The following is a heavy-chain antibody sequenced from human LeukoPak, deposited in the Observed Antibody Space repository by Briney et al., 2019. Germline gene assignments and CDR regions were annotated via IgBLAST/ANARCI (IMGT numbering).Heavy chain of an antibody. Sequence: SETLSLTCTVSGSGYSISGGYYWGWIRQPPGEGLEWIGSIYHSGSTYYNPSLKSRATISVDTSKNQFSLKLKSVTAADTAVYYCAGQFDSSGSYFYWGQGTLVTVSS. CDR3: AGQFDSSGSYFY. CDR2: IYHSGST. CDR1: GSGYSISGGYY. D-gene: IGHD3-22*01. J-gene: IGHJ4*02. V-gene: IGHV4-38-2*02.